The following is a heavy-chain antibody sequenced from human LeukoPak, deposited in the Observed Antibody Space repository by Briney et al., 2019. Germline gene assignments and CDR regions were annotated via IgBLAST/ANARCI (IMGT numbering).Heavy chain of an antibody. J-gene: IGHJ4*02. D-gene: IGHD3-10*01. V-gene: IGHV1-69*13. CDR2: IIPIFGTA. CDR3: ASNYYYGSGSYGRY. Sequence: SVKVSCTASGGTFSSYAISWVRQAPGQGLEWMGGIIPIFGTANYAQKFQGRVTITADESTSTAYMELSSLRSEDTAVYYCASNYYYGSGSYGRYWGQGTLVTVSS. CDR1: GGTFSSYA.